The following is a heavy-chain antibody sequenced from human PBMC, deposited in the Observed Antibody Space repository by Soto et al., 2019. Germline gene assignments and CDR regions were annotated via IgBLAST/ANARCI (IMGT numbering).Heavy chain of an antibody. D-gene: IGHD3-3*01. Sequence: EVQLVESGGGLMKPGRSRRLSCAASGFTFDAYAMHWVRQAPGKGLERVSGISWNSGSIGYADSVKGRFTISRDNAKNSLYPQMNSLRAEDTALYYCAKAGFWSGYYSLVDYWGQGTLVTVSS. CDR3: AKAGFWSGYYSLVDY. V-gene: IGHV3-9*01. CDR2: ISWNSGSI. J-gene: IGHJ4*02. CDR1: GFTFDAYA.